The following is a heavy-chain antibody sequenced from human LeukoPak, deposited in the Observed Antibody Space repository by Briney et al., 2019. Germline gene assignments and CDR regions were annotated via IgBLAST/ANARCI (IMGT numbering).Heavy chain of an antibody. D-gene: IGHD5-18*01. J-gene: IGHJ2*01. CDR2: IGHSGST. CDR3: ARAERRSYGNFPLDFDL. CDR1: GGSFSGFY. Sequence: SETLSLTCAVYGGSFSGFYWSFIRQSPGKGLEWIGEIGHSGSTNYNPSLNSRVTISVDTSKNQFSLKLSSVTAADTAVYYCARAERRSYGNFPLDFDLWGRGTLATVSS. V-gene: IGHV4-34*01.